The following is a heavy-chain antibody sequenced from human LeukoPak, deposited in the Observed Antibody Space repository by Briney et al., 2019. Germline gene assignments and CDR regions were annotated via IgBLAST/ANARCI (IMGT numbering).Heavy chain of an antibody. CDR2: IPYDGSNK. Sequence: GGSLRLSCAASGFTFSSYAMHWVRQAPGKGLEWVAVIPYDGSNKYYADSVKGRFTISRDNSKNTLYLQMNSLRAEDTAVYYCAIVRDYDILTGYPFDYWGQGTLVTVSS. D-gene: IGHD3-9*01. V-gene: IGHV3-30*04. CDR3: AIVRDYDILTGYPFDY. CDR1: GFTFSSYA. J-gene: IGHJ4*02.